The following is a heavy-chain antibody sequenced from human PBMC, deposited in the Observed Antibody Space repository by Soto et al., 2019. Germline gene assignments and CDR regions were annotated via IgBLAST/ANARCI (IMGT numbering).Heavy chain of an antibody. V-gene: IGHV4-30-4*01. Sequence: SETLSLTCTVSGASVSSYYWSWIRQPPGKGLEWIGYIYYSGSTYYNPSLKSRVTISVDTSKNQFSLKLSSVTAADTAVYYCARTPDYYDSSGSAAWGQGTLVTVSS. CDR1: GASVSSYY. CDR3: ARTPDYYDSSGSAA. CDR2: IYYSGST. D-gene: IGHD3-22*01. J-gene: IGHJ4*02.